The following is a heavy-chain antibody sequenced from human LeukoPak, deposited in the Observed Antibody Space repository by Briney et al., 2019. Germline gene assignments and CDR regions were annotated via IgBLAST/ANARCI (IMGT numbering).Heavy chain of an antibody. D-gene: IGHD5-18*01. J-gene: IGHJ4*02. CDR2: ITGSGDHS. CDR3: GKTTVGYSSGQKPAWPVDY. CDR1: GFTFSNYA. V-gene: IGHV3-23*01. Sequence: GGSLRLSCAASGFTFSNYAMNWIRQAPGKGLEWVSHITGSGDHSYYTDSVKGRFTISRDNSRNTVYLQINSLRADDTAVYYCGKTTVGYSSGQKPAWPVDYWGQGTLVTVSS.